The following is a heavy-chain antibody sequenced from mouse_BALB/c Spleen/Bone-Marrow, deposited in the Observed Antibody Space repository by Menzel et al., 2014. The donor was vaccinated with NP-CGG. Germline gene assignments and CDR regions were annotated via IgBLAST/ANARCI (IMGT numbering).Heavy chain of an antibody. V-gene: IGHV1S126*01. CDR1: GYTFTSYW. J-gene: IGHJ4*01. D-gene: IGHD2-10*02. Sequence: VQLQQSGAELVRPGASVKVSCKASGYTFTSYWINWVKQRPGQGLEWIGNIYPSDSYTNYNQNFKDKAKLTVDKSSSTAYMQLSSPTSEDSAVYYCTRQYGNYYAMDYWGQGTSVTVSS. CDR3: TRQYGNYYAMDY. CDR2: IYPSDSYT.